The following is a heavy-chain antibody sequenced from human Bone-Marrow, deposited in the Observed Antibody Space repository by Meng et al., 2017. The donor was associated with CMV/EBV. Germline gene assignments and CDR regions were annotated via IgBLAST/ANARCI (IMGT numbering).Heavy chain of an antibody. J-gene: IGHJ6*02. V-gene: IGHV3-64*02. Sequence: GGPLRLSCAASGFTFSSYAMHWVRQTPGKGLEYVSAISSNGGSTYYADSVKGRFTISRDNSKNTLYLQMGSLRAEDTAVYYCARGGGGCSSTSCRYYYYGMDVWGQGTTVTVSS. CDR1: GFTFSSYA. CDR2: ISSNGGST. CDR3: ARGGGGCSSTSCRYYYYGMDV. D-gene: IGHD2-2*01.